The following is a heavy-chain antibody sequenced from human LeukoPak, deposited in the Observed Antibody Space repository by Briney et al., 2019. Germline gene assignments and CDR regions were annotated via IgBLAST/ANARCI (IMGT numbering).Heavy chain of an antibody. CDR2: ISSSGSTI. D-gene: IGHD1-26*01. Sequence: GGSLRLSCAASGFTFSSYEMNWVRQAPGKGLEWVSYISSSGSTIYYADSVKGRFTISRDSAKNSLYLQMNSLRAEDTAVYYCARRGSYDAFDIWGQGTMVTVSS. V-gene: IGHV3-48*03. CDR3: ARRGSYDAFDI. CDR1: GFTFSSYE. J-gene: IGHJ3*02.